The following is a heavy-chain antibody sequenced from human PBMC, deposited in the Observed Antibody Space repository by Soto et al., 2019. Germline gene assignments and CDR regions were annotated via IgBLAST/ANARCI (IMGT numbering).Heavy chain of an antibody. J-gene: IGHJ4*02. CDR1: GYIFNSFG. D-gene: IGHD3-10*01. CDR3: ARRWTSGEIDY. V-gene: IGHV1-18*01. Sequence: QVQLVQSGGEVKKPGASVKVSCKASGYIFNSFGISWVRQAPGQGLEWMGWISAYTGNTKYAQNFQGRVTMTTDTSTSTAYMELRNLRSDDTAVYYCARRWTSGEIDYWGQGTLVTVSS. CDR2: ISAYTGNT.